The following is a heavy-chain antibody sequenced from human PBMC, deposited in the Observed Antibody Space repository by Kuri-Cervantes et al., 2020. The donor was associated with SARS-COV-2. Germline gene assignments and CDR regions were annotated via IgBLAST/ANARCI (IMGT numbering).Heavy chain of an antibody. Sequence: SETLSLTCTVSGGSISSSSYYWGWIRQPPGKGLEWIGSIYYSGSTYYNPSLKSRVTISVDTSKNQFSLKLSSVTAADTAVYYCGRVSWPQLWRRYSDSWGQGTLVTVSS. V-gene: IGHV4-39*01. CDR3: GRVSWPQLWRRYSDS. J-gene: IGHJ4*02. CDR1: GGSISSSSYY. CDR2: IYYSGST. D-gene: IGHD5-24*01.